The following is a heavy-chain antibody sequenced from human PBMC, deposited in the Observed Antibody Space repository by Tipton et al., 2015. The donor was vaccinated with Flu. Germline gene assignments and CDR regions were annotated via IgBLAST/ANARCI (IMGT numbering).Heavy chain of an antibody. J-gene: IGHJ4*02. D-gene: IGHD5-18*01. V-gene: IGHV3-74*01. CDR1: GFTFSSYC. CDR3: ARAGRGYSYIAY. Sequence: SLRLSCAASGFTFSSYCMHWVRQAPGKGLVWVSRINTDGSTTAYPDSVKGRFTISRDNAKNTLYLQMNSLRAEDTAVYYCARAGRGYSYIAYWGQGTLVTVSS. CDR2: INTDGSTT.